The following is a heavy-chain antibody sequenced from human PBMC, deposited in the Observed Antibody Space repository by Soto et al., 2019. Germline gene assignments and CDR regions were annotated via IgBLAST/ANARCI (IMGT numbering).Heavy chain of an antibody. CDR1: GGSISSGGYS. Sequence: SETLSLTCAVSGGSISSGGYSWSWIRQPPGKGLEWIGYIYHSGSTYYNPSLKSRVTISVDRSKNQFSLKLSSVTAADTAVYYCARGVWEVYGGNSYYYGMDVWGQGTTVTVSS. CDR2: IYHSGST. CDR3: ARGVWEVYGGNSYYYGMDV. J-gene: IGHJ6*02. D-gene: IGHD4-17*01. V-gene: IGHV4-30-2*01.